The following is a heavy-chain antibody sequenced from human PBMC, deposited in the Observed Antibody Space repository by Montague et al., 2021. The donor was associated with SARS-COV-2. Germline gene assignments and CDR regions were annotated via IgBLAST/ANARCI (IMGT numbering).Heavy chain of an antibody. CDR3: ARQQAAARRAYFDY. CDR2: IFYSGNS. J-gene: IGHJ4*02. D-gene: IGHD6-13*01. Sequence: SETLSLTCTVSGGSISSSNYYWAWIRRPPGKGLEWIGNIFYSGNSYYNPSLKSRVTISADTSKNQFSLKVSSLTAADTAVFYCARQQAAARRAYFDYWGQGTLVTVSS. CDR1: GGSISSSNYY. V-gene: IGHV4-39*01.